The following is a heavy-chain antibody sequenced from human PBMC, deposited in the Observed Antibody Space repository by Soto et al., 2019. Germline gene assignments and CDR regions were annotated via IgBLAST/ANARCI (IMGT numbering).Heavy chain of an antibody. V-gene: IGHV4-59*13. CDR1: GDSIGSYF. D-gene: IGHD4-4*01. CDR2: VSYTGNT. CDR3: AADNSAFPRLLEF. Sequence: SETLSLSCTVSGDSIGSYFWTWIRQSPGKGLEWIGHVSYTGNTDYEPSLKNRVTMSADRSKKHFSLRLASVTAADTAVYYCAADNSAFPRLLEFWGPGTLVTVSS. J-gene: IGHJ4*02.